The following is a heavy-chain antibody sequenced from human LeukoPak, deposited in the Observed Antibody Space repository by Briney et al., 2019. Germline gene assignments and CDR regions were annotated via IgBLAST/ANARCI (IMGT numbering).Heavy chain of an antibody. V-gene: IGHV1-18*03. CDR1: GSTFTSYG. D-gene: IGHD3-22*01. J-gene: IGHJ5*02. Sequence: ASVKLSCKASGSTFTSYGISWVRHSPGQGLEWMGWISAYNGNTNYAQKHQGRVTMTTDTSTSTAYMEPTSLRSDNMAVYYCARVSPYYYDSSGYYFARWFDPWGQGTLVSVSS. CDR3: ARVSPYYYDSSGYYFARWFDP. CDR2: ISAYNGNT.